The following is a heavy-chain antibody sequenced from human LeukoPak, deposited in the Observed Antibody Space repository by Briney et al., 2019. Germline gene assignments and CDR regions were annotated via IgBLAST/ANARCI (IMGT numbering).Heavy chain of an antibody. V-gene: IGHV4-61*02. D-gene: IGHD3-3*01. J-gene: IGHJ5*02. CDR2: IYTSGST. CDR3: ARDSAYYDFWSGPYNWFDP. Sequence: SQTLSLTCTVSGGSISSGSYYWSWIRQPAGKGLEWIGRIYTSGSTNYNPSLKSRVTISVDTSKNQFSLKLSSVTAADTAVYYCARDSAYYDFWSGPYNWFDPWSQGTLVTVSS. CDR1: GGSISSGSYY.